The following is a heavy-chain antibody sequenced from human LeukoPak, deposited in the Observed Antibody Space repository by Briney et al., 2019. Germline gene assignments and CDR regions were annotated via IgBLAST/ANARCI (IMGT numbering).Heavy chain of an antibody. CDR3: AREVRGTGDLDY. Sequence: GGSLRLSCAASGLSFSNYAMTWVRQAPGKGLEWVTGISGSGGSTYYADSVKGRFIISRDDSKNTLYLQLNSLRAEDTAIYYCAREVRGTGDLDYWGQGTLVTVSS. D-gene: IGHD7-27*01. CDR2: ISGSGGST. V-gene: IGHV3-23*01. CDR1: GLSFSNYA. J-gene: IGHJ4*02.